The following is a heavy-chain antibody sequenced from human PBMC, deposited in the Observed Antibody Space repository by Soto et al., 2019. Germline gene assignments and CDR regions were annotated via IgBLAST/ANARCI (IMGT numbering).Heavy chain of an antibody. CDR3: AREGYYDSSGYYYVDY. Sequence: PGGSLRLSCAASGFTVSSNYMSWVRQAPGKGLEWVSVIYSGGSTYYADSVKGRFTISRDNSKNTLYLQMNSLRAEDTAVYYCAREGYYDSSGYYYVDYWGQGTLVTVSS. CDR1: GFTVSSNY. J-gene: IGHJ4*02. CDR2: IYSGGST. D-gene: IGHD3-22*01. V-gene: IGHV3-66*01.